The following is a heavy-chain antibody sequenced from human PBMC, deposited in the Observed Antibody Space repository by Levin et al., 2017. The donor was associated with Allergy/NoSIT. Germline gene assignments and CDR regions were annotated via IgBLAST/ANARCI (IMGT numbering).Heavy chain of an antibody. CDR2: ISSSSSYT. CDR3: ARGPLATVTRHPDYFDY. J-gene: IGHJ4*02. CDR1: GFTFSDYY. Sequence: GGSLRLSCAASGFTFSDYYMSWIRQAPGKGLEWVSYISSSSSYTNYADSVKGRFTISRDNAKNSLYLQMNSLRAEDTAVYYCARGPLATVTRHPDYFDYWGQGTLVTVSS. V-gene: IGHV3-11*05. D-gene: IGHD4-17*01.